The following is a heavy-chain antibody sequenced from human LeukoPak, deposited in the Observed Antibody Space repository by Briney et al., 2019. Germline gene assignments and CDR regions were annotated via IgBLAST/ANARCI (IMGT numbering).Heavy chain of an antibody. CDR2: INHSGST. J-gene: IGHJ4*02. CDR1: GGSFSGYY. CDR3: ARTPSGTYSYFDY. V-gene: IGHV4-34*01. Sequence: SETLSLTCAVYGGSFSGYYWSWIRQPPGKGLEWIGEINHSGSTNYNPPLKSRVTISVDTSKNQFSLKLSTVTAADTAVYYCARTPSGTYSYFDYWGQGTLVTVSS. D-gene: IGHD1-26*01.